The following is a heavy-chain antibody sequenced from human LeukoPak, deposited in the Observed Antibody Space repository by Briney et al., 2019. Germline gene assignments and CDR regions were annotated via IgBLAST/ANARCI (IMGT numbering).Heavy chain of an antibody. D-gene: IGHD6-13*01. V-gene: IGHV1-2*02. Sequence: GASVKVSCKASGYTFSGYYIHWVRQAPGQGLEWMGWIDPNSGGTSYAQKFQGSVTMTRDTSINTAYMELSRLRSDDTAVFYCAKHSSRKGMDVWGQGTTVTVSS. CDR3: AKHSSRKGMDV. CDR2: IDPNSGGT. J-gene: IGHJ6*02. CDR1: GYTFSGYY.